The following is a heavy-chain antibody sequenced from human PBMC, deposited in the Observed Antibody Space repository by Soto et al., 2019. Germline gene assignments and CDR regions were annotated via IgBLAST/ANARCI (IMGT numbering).Heavy chain of an antibody. D-gene: IGHD2-15*01. CDR2: ISYDGSNK. J-gene: IGHJ6*03. CDR3: AKVAIYCSGGSCCEIYYYYMDV. Sequence: QVQLVESGGGVVQPGRSLRLSCAASGFTFSSYGMHWVRQAPGKGLEWVAVISYDGSNKDNADSVKGRFTIARDNSKNTLYLQMNSLRAEDTAVYYCAKVAIYCSGGSCCEIYYYYMDVWGKGTTVTVSS. CDR1: GFTFSSYG. V-gene: IGHV3-30*18.